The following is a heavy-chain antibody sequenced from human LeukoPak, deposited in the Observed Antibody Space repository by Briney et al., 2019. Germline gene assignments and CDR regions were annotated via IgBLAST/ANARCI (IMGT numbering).Heavy chain of an antibody. Sequence: PGGSLRLSCAASGFTFSSYAMSWVRQAPGKGLEWVSSISSSSSYIYYADSVKGRFTISRDNAKNSLYLQMNSLRAEDTAVYYCARFGGLTTIDYWGQGTLVTVSS. CDR1: GFTFSSYA. CDR2: ISSSSSYI. V-gene: IGHV3-21*01. J-gene: IGHJ4*02. CDR3: ARFGGLTTIDY. D-gene: IGHD3-3*01.